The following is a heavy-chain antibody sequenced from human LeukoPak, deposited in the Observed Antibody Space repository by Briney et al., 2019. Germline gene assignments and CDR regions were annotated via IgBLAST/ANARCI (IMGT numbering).Heavy chain of an antibody. J-gene: IGHJ4*02. CDR3: ASGAVGATRYYFDY. CDR2: IDHSGST. Sequence: SETLSLTCTVSGGSISSHDYYWGWIRQSPTKGLEWIATIDHSGSTNYNPSLKSRVTISVDTSKNQFSLKLSSVTAADTAVYYCASGAVGATRYYFDYWGQGTLVTVSS. CDR1: GGSISSHDYY. V-gene: IGHV4-39*07. D-gene: IGHD1-26*01.